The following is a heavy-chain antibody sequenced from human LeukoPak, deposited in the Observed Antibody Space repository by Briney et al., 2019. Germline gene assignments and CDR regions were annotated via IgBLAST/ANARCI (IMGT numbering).Heavy chain of an antibody. CDR1: GGPVSAYY. CDR3: ANGETGATLGGY. J-gene: IGHJ4*02. CDR2: IYDSGST. V-gene: IGHV4-59*02. Sequence: SETLSLTCTVSGGPVSAYYWTWIRQPPGKGLDWIGYIYDSGSTNYNPSLKSRVTISVDTSKNQFSLKLTSVTAADTAVYYCANGETGATLGGYWGQGTLVTVSS. D-gene: IGHD1-1*01.